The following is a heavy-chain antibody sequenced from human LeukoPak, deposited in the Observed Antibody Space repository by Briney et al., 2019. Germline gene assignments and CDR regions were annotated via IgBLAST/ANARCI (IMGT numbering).Heavy chain of an antibody. D-gene: IGHD6-19*01. V-gene: IGHV4-39*07. CDR1: GGSISSSSYY. J-gene: IGHJ4*02. CDR2: IYYSGST. CDR3: ARGEAVADY. Sequence: SETLSLTCTVSGGSISSSSYYWGWIRQPPGKGLEWIGSIYYSGSTYYNPSLKSRVTISVDTSKNQFSLKLSSVTAADTAVYYCARGEAVADYGGQGTLVTVSS.